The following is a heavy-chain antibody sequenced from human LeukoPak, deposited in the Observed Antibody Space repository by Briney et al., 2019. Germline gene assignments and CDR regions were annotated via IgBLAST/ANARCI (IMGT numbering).Heavy chain of an antibody. CDR1: GGSFSGYY. CDR2: INHSGST. CDR3: ARNQLWSPYFDY. D-gene: IGHD5-18*01. J-gene: IGHJ4*02. Sequence: SETLSLICAVYGGSFSGYYWSWIRQPPGKGLEWIGEINHSGSTNYNPSLKSRVTISVDTSKNQFSLKLSSVTAADTAVYYCARNQLWSPYFDYWGQGTLVTVSS. V-gene: IGHV4-34*01.